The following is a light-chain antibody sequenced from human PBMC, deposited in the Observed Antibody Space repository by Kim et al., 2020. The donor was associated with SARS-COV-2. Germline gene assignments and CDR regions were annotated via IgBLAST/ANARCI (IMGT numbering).Light chain of an antibody. V-gene: IGKV3-15*01. CDR1: QSVSSN. J-gene: IGKJ2*01. Sequence: VSPGESVTLSRTASQSVSSNLAGYQHKPGQAPRLLIYGASTRASGIPARFSGSASQTEFTLTINTLQSEDVAVYYCQHSDNWPPFTFGQGTKLEIK. CDR2: GAS. CDR3: QHSDNWPPFT.